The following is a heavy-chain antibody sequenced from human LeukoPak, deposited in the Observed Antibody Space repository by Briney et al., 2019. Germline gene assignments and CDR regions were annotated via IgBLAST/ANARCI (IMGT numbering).Heavy chain of an antibody. J-gene: IGHJ1*01. CDR3: TRHSPSYYYDSSGYYRIAEYFQH. CDR1: GFTFSGSA. Sequence: GGSLRLSCAASGFTFSGSAMHWVRQASGKGLEWVGRIRSKANSYATAYAASVKGRFTISRDDSKNTAYLQMNSLKTEDTAVYYCTRHSPSYYYDSSGYYRIAEYFQHWGQGTLVTVSP. CDR2: IRSKANSYAT. V-gene: IGHV3-73*01. D-gene: IGHD3-22*01.